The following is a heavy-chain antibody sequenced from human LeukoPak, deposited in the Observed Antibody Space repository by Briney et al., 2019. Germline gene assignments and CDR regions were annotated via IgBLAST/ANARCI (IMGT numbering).Heavy chain of an antibody. CDR2: LSGSGGST. J-gene: IGHJ4*02. V-gene: IGHV3-23*01. Sequence: PGGSLRLSCAASGFTFSSYAMSWVRQAPGKGLEWVSGLSGSGGSTYYADSVKGRFTISRDNSKNTLYLQMNSLRADDTAIYYCVKDSYYYDSSGYYYVKDHWGQGTLVTVSS. CDR3: VKDSYYYDSSGYYYVKDH. CDR1: GFTFSSYA. D-gene: IGHD3-22*01.